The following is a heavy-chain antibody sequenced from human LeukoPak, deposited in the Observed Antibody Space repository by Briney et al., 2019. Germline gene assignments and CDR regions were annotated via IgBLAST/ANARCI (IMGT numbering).Heavy chain of an antibody. CDR2: ISGSGGST. CDR1: GFTFSSYA. J-gene: IGHJ4*02. V-gene: IGHV3-23*01. Sequence: GGSLRLSCAASGFTFSSYAMSWVRQAPGKGLEWVSAISGSGGSTYHADSVKGRFTISRDNSKNTLYLQMNSLRAEDTAVYYCAKDPDYYGSGSPDYWGQGTLVTVSS. D-gene: IGHD3-10*01. CDR3: AKDPDYYGSGSPDY.